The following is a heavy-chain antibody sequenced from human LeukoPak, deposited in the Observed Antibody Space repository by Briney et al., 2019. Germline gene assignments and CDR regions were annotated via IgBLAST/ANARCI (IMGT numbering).Heavy chain of an antibody. CDR1: GFTFDDYA. V-gene: IGHV3-43*02. D-gene: IGHD3-22*01. J-gene: IGHJ4*02. Sequence: PGGSLRLSCAASGFTFDDYAMHWVRQAPGKGLEWVSLISGDGGSTYYADSVKGRFTISRDNSKNSLYLQMNSLRTEDTALYYCAKEPAPYYYDSSGSLGYWGQGALVTVSS. CDR3: AKEPAPYYYDSSGSLGY. CDR2: ISGDGGST.